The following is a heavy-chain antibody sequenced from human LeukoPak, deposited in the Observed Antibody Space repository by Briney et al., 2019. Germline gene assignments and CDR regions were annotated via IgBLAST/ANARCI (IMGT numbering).Heavy chain of an antibody. CDR3: ARHGPSLGVVTATSGFDP. D-gene: IGHD2-21*02. CDR2: IYYSGST. V-gene: IGHV4-39*01. CDR1: GGSISSSSYY. Sequence: SETLSLTCTVSGGSISSSSYYWGWIRQPPGKGLEWIGSIYYSGSTYYNPSLKSRVTISVDTSKNQFSLKLSSVTAADTAVYYCARHGPSLGVVTATSGFDPWGQRTLVTVSS. J-gene: IGHJ5*02.